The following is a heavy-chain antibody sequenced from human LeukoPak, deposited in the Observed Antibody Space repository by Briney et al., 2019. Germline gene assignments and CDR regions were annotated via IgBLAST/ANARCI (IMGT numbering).Heavy chain of an antibody. V-gene: IGHV3-7*01. CDR1: GSTFNNYW. CDR3: ARDQGIMFFDN. CDR2: IKQDGSET. Sequence: GGSLRLSCAASGSTFNNYWMSWVRQAPGKGLEYVANIKQDGSETYYVDSVKGRFTISRDNAKSSLYLQMNSLRVEDTAVYYCARDQGIMFFDNWGQGTLVTVSS. D-gene: IGHD2-21*01. J-gene: IGHJ4*02.